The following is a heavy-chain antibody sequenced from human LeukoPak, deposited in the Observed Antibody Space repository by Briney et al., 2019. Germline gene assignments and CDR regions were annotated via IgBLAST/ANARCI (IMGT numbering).Heavy chain of an antibody. D-gene: IGHD6-19*01. CDR3: ARDEGGGWYQEDS. CDR1: GFTFRDYW. CDR2: LNQDASRR. J-gene: IGHJ4*02. Sequence: GGSLRLSCVASGFTFRDYWMSWIRQAPGKGPEWVAHLNQDASRRYYVGSLQGRFTISRDNAKNSLYLQMNSLSIEDTAVYYCARDEGGGWYQEDSWGQGTLVTVSS. V-gene: IGHV3-7*01.